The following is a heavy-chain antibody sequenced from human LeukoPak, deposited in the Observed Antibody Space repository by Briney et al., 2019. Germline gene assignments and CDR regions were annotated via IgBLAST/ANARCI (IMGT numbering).Heavy chain of an antibody. D-gene: IGHD2-21*01. CDR3: VRDSKFIQEV. V-gene: IGHV3-74*01. J-gene: IGHJ6*02. CDR1: GFTFSNYW. Sequence: GGSLRLSCVASGFTFSNYWMLWVRQAPGKGLMWVSLISTDGKSTRYAESVKGRFTISRDNAKNALYLQMDILRVEDTALYFGVRDSKFIQEVWGQGTTVTVSS. CDR2: ISTDGKST.